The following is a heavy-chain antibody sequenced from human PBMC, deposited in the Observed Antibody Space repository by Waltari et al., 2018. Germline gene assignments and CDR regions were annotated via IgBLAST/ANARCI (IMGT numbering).Heavy chain of an antibody. CDR2: ISYDGSNK. V-gene: IGHV3-30-3*01. CDR3: ARDMSLVQGVIEDY. Sequence: QVQLVESGGGVVQPGRSLRLSCAASGFTFSSYAMHWVRKAPGKGLEWVAVISYDGSNKYYADSVKGRFTISRDNSKNTLYLQMNSLRAEDTAVYYCARDMSLVQGVIEDYWGQGTLVTVSS. D-gene: IGHD3-10*01. J-gene: IGHJ4*02. CDR1: GFTFSSYA.